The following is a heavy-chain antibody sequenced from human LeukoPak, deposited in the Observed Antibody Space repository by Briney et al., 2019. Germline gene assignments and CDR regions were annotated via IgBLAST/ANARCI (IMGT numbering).Heavy chain of an antibody. CDR2: IYHSGST. CDR3: ARGGGYASPIGY. V-gene: IGHV4-59*01. CDR1: GGSISTYY. J-gene: IGHJ4*02. D-gene: IGHD5-12*01. Sequence: SETLSLTCTLSGGSISTYYWSWIRQPPGKGLEWIGYIYHSGSTNYNPSPKSRVTISVDTSKNQFSLRLSSVTAADTAVYYCARGGGYASPIGYWGQGALVTVSS.